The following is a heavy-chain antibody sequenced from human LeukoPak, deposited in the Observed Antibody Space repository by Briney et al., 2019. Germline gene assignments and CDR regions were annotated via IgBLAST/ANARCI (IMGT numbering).Heavy chain of an antibody. J-gene: IGHJ4*02. Sequence: GGSLRLSCAASGFTVSSSYMSWVRQAPGKGLEWVSVIYSGGSTYYADSVKGRFTISRDNSKNTLYLQMNSLRAEDTAVYYCARDSGYSYGYSFDYWGQGTLVTVSS. CDR2: IYSGGST. D-gene: IGHD5-18*01. V-gene: IGHV3-66*01. CDR3: ARDSGYSYGYSFDY. CDR1: GFTVSSSY.